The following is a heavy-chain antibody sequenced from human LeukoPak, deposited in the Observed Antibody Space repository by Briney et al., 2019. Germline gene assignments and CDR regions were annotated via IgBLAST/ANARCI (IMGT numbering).Heavy chain of an antibody. J-gene: IGHJ4*02. CDR3: AKQWVDC. Sequence: PGGSLRLSCAASGFTFNNYAMNWVRQAPGKGLEWVSSVSESGDNTHYAVSVKGRFTISRDNSQNTLYLQMNSLRAEDTAVYYCAKQWVDCWGQGILVTVPS. V-gene: IGHV3-23*01. CDR2: VSESGDNT. D-gene: IGHD1-26*01. CDR1: GFTFNNYA.